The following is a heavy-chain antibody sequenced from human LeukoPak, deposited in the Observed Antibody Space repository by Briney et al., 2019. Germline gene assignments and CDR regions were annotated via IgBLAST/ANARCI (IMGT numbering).Heavy chain of an antibody. CDR1: GGSISSYY. D-gene: IGHD3-22*01. CDR2: ICTSGST. Sequence: SETLSLTCTVSGGSISSYYWSWIRQPPGKGLEWIGYICTSGSTNYNPSLKSRVTISVDTSKNQFSLKLSSVTAADTAVYYCASSGYYRRHFDYWGQGTLVTVSS. V-gene: IGHV4-4*09. J-gene: IGHJ4*02. CDR3: ASSGYYRRHFDY.